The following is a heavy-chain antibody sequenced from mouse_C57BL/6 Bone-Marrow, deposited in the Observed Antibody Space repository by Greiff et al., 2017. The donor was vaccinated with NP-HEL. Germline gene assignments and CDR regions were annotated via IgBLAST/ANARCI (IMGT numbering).Heavy chain of an antibody. J-gene: IGHJ4*01. D-gene: IGHD1-1*01. V-gene: IGHV1-81*01. CDR2: IYPRSGNT. Sequence: VQLQQSGAELARPGASVKLSCKASGYTFTSYGISWVKQRTGQGLEWIGEIYPRSGNTYYNEKFKGKATLTADKSSSTAYMELRSLTSEDSAVYFCARRHYYGSRYYAMDYWGQGTSVTVSS. CDR1: GYTFTSYG. CDR3: ARRHYYGSRYYAMDY.